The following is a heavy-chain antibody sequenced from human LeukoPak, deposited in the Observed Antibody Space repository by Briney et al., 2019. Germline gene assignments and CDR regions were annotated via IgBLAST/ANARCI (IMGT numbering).Heavy chain of an antibody. Sequence: GASVKVSCKASGYTFTSYYMHWVRQAPGQGLEWMGIINPSGGSTSYAQKFQGRVTMTRDTSTSTVYMELSSLRSEDTAVYYCARDLYCSSTSCRFTFDYWGQGTLVTVSS. CDR1: GYTFTSYY. V-gene: IGHV1-46*01. J-gene: IGHJ4*02. D-gene: IGHD2-2*01. CDR3: ARDLYCSSTSCRFTFDY. CDR2: INPSGGST.